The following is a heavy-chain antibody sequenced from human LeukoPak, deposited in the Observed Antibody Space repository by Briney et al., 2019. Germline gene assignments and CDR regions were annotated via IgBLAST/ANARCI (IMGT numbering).Heavy chain of an antibody. J-gene: IGHJ6*01. CDR2: LNRSGGST. Sequence: ASVKVSRKASAYTFTIYNMPRVRHAPGPGLGWVGILNRSGGSTRYAQKFQGRVTMTRDTSTSTVYMEQSSLRSEDTTVYYCARVAVAIHYGMDVWGQATTVTV. V-gene: IGHV1-46*01. CDR3: ARVAVAIHYGMDV. D-gene: IGHD6-19*01. CDR1: AYTFTIYN.